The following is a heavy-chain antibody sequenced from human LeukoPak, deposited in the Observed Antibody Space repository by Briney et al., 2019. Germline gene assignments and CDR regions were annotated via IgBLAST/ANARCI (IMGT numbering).Heavy chain of an antibody. J-gene: IGHJ4*02. CDR2: MYYGGST. D-gene: IGHD4-17*01. CDR3: ARVSPYYGDFDNYFDY. Sequence: PSETLSLTCTVSGGSLSSSDYHWGWIRQPPGKGLEWIGSMYYGGSTYYNPSLKSRVTISVDTSKNQFSLKLSSVTAADTAVYFCARVSPYYGDFDNYFDYWGQGTLVTVSS. CDR1: GGSLSSSDYH. V-gene: IGHV4-39*07.